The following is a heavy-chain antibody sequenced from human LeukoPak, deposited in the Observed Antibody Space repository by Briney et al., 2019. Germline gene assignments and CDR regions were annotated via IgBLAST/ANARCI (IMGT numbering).Heavy chain of an antibody. D-gene: IGHD3-22*01. CDR1: GGSISSSSYY. CDR3: RYDSSGPPYYGMDV. CDR2: IYYSGST. Sequence: SETLSLTCTVSGGSISSSSYYWGWIRQPPGKGLEWIGSIYYSGSTYYNPSLKSRVTISVDTSKNQFSLKLSSVTAADTAVYYCRYDSSGPPYYGMDVWGQGTTVTVSS. J-gene: IGHJ6*02. V-gene: IGHV4-39*01.